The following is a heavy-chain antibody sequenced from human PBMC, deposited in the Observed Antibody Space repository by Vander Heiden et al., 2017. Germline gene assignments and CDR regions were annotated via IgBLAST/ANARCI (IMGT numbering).Heavy chain of an antibody. CDR3: AKDQYSRPYDFDY. D-gene: IGHD6-6*01. J-gene: IGHJ4*02. CDR1: GFTFSTYA. V-gene: IGHV3-23*01. CDR2: ISGSGGST. Sequence: APLWESGGGLLQPGGSLRLSWSVSGFTFSTYAMCWVRQDPGKGLEWVSAISGSGGSTYYADSVKGRFTISRDNSKNTLYLQMNSLRAEDTAVYYCAKDQYSRPYDFDYWGQGTLVTVSS.